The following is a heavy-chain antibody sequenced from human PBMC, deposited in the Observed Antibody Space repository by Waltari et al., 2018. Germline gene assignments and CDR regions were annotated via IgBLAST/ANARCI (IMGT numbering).Heavy chain of an antibody. J-gene: IGHJ4*02. V-gene: IGHV4-38-2*01. Sequence: QVQLQESGPGLVKPSETLSLTCAVSDYSISSAYYWGWIRQPPGKGLEWIESIYYSGNTHYTPSLKSRVTISIDTSKNQFSLKLSFVTAADTAVYYCASGIVGTTHYFEYWGQGTLVTVSS. CDR3: ASGIVGTTHYFEY. CDR2: IYYSGNT. CDR1: DYSISSAYY. D-gene: IGHD1-26*01.